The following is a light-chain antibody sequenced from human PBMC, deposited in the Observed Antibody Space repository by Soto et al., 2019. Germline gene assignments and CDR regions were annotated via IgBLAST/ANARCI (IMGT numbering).Light chain of an antibody. J-gene: IGLJ2*01. CDR2: DVD. V-gene: IGLV2-11*01. CDR3: CSYAGSSWI. Sequence: QSVLAQPRSVSGSPGQSVAISCTGTNSDVGHYNYVSWYQQHPGKAPKLIIFDVDKRPSGVPDRFSGSKSGNTASLTISGLQAEDEADYYCCSYAGSSWIFGGGTKVTVL. CDR1: NSDVGHYNY.